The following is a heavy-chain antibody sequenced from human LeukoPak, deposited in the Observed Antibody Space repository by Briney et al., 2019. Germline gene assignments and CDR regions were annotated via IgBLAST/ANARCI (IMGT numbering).Heavy chain of an antibody. V-gene: IGHV3-30*02. Sequence: GGSLRLSCAASGFTFSNYGMHWVRQAPGKGLEWVAFIRYDGSKKYYADSVKGRFTISRDNAKNSLYLQMNSLRAEDTAVYYCARDLTDPPYYYYYIDVWGKGTTVTISS. CDR1: GFTFSNYG. J-gene: IGHJ6*03. CDR3: ARDLTDPPYYYYYIDV. CDR2: IRYDGSKK.